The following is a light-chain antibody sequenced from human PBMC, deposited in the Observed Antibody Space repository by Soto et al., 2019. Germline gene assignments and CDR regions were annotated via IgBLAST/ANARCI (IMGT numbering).Light chain of an antibody. V-gene: IGKV3-20*01. CDR2: GAS. Sequence: EIFMSQSSATLSLSPGERATLSCRASQSVSSSYLAWYQQKPGQAPRPLIYGASSRATGIPDRFSGSGSGTDFTLTISRLELEDFAVYYCQQYGSSPKITFGQGTRLEIK. CDR1: QSVSSSY. CDR3: QQYGSSPKIT. J-gene: IGKJ5*01.